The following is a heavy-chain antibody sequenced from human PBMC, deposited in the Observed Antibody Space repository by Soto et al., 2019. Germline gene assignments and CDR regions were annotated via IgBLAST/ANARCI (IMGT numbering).Heavy chain of an antibody. Sequence: ASETLSLTCTVSGGSISSGDYYWSWIRQPPGKGLEWIGYIYYSGSTYYNPSLKSRVTISVDTSKNQFSLKLSSVTAADTAVYYCARKYYDFWSGPGHFDYWGQGTLVTVSS. V-gene: IGHV4-30-4*01. CDR1: GGSISSGDYY. J-gene: IGHJ4*02. CDR2: IYYSGST. CDR3: ARKYYDFWSGPGHFDY. D-gene: IGHD3-3*01.